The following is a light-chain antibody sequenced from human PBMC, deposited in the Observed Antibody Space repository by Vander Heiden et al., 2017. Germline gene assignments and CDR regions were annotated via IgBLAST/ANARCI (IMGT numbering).Light chain of an antibody. CDR3: QQYGSSPPLT. CDR1: QSVSSSY. Sequence: IVLTQSPCTLSWSPGERATLSCRARQSVSSSYLAWYHQKPGQAPRLLIYGASSRDTGIPDRFSGSGSGTDFTLTISRLEPEDFAVYYCQQYGSSPPLTFGGGTQVEIK. J-gene: IGKJ4*01. V-gene: IGKV3-20*01. CDR2: GAS.